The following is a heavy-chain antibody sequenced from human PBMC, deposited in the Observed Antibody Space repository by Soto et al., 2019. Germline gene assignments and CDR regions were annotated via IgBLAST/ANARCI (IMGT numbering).Heavy chain of an antibody. CDR2: TYYSGNT. CDR3: ARDRRNNWFYP. Sequence: PSETLSLTCTVSGCSMTNYYWSWIRQPPGKGLEWIGYTYYSGNTNYNPSLKSRVTISVDTSKNQFSLKLSSVTAADTAVYYCARDRRNNWFYPWGQGTLVTVYS. CDR1: GCSMTNYY. J-gene: IGHJ5*02. V-gene: IGHV4-59*01.